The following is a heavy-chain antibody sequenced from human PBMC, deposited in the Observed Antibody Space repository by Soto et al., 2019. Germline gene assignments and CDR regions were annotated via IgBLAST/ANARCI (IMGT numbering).Heavy chain of an antibody. CDR2: IYHSGST. V-gene: IGHV4-4*02. CDR1: GGSIGSSNW. D-gene: IGHD3-3*01. J-gene: IGHJ6*02. CDR3: ARIWTIFGVVAGMDV. Sequence: SETLTLTCTASGGSIGSSNWCSWGRQPPGKGLEWIGEIYHSGSTNYNPSLKSRVTISVDKSKNQFSLKLSSVTAADTAVYYCARIWTIFGVVAGMDVWGQGTTVTVSS.